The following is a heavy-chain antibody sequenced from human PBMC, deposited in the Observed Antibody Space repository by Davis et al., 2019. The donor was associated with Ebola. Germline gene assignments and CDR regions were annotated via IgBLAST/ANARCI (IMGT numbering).Heavy chain of an antibody. V-gene: IGHV5-51*01. D-gene: IGHD3-22*01. Sequence: KVSCKGSGYSFISYWIGWVRQMPGKGLEWMGIIYPGDSDTRYSPSFQGQVTISADKSISTAYLQWSSLKASDTAMYYCARTYYYDSAFDIWGQGTMVTVSS. CDR1: GYSFISYW. CDR2: IYPGDSDT. CDR3: ARTYYYDSAFDI. J-gene: IGHJ3*02.